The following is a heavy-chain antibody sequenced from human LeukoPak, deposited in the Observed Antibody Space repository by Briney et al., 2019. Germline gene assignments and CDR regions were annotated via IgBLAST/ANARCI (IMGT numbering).Heavy chain of an antibody. D-gene: IGHD4-17*01. Sequence: PSETLSLTCTVSGGSISSGDYYWSWIRQPPGKGLEWIGYIYYSGSTHYNPSLKSRVTISVDTSKNQFSLKLNSVTAADTAVYYCARDKLATVTTGWFDPWGQGTLVTVSS. CDR3: ARDKLATVTTGWFDP. CDR2: IYYSGST. J-gene: IGHJ5*02. V-gene: IGHV4-30-4*01. CDR1: GGSISSGDYY.